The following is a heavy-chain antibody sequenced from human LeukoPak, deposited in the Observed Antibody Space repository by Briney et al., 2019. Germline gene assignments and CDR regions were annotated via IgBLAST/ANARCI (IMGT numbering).Heavy chain of an antibody. Sequence: ASVKVSCKASGYTFTSYGISWVRQAPGQGLVWMGWISAYNGNTNYAQKLQGRVTMTTDTSTSTAYMELRSLRSDDTAVYYCARGSYDFWSGYYTGTRPLDYWGQGTLVTVSS. CDR3: ARGSYDFWSGYYTGTRPLDY. V-gene: IGHV1-18*01. D-gene: IGHD3-3*01. J-gene: IGHJ4*02. CDR1: GYTFTSYG. CDR2: ISAYNGNT.